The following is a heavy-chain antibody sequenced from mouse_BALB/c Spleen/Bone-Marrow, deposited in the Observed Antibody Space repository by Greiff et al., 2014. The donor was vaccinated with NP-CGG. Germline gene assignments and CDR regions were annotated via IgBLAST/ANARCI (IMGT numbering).Heavy chain of an antibody. V-gene: IGHV1-67*01. CDR1: GYTFTDYA. D-gene: IGHD3-2*01. CDR3: ARDISGYVRAMDY. Sequence: QVQLQQPGPELVSPGVSVKISCKAFGYTFTDYAIHWVKQRHSKSLEWIGIISTYSANTNYNQKFKGKATMTVDKSSSTAYMEXARLTFEDSAIYFCARDISGYVRAMDYWGQGTSVTVSS. CDR2: ISTYSANT. J-gene: IGHJ4*01.